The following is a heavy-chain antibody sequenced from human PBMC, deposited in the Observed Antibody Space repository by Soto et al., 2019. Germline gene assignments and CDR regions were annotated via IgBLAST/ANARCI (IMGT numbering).Heavy chain of an antibody. J-gene: IGHJ4*02. V-gene: IGHV3-21*01. CDR3: DSGVFGLVSPVIGGY. Sequence: GGSLRLSCAASGFTFSSYSMNWVRQAPGKGLEWVSSISRTSNYIYYTDSVKGRFTISRDNAKNSIYLQMNSLRAEDTATYYCDSGVFGLVSPVIGGYWGQGTLVTVSS. CDR1: GFTFSSYS. D-gene: IGHD3-3*01. CDR2: ISRTSNYI.